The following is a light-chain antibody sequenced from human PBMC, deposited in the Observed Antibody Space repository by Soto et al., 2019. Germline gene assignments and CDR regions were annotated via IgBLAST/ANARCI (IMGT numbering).Light chain of an antibody. CDR2: DAF. V-gene: IGKV1-33*01. CDR1: QVIRNY. CDR3: QKYDNLPSLT. Sequence: IQMTQSPSSLSASVGDRVTITCQASQVIRNYLNWYQQKPGKAPKLLIYDAFNLETGVPSRFRGSRSGRDFSLTISSLQPEDSGTYYCQKYDNLPSLTFGGGTKVEIK. J-gene: IGKJ4*01.